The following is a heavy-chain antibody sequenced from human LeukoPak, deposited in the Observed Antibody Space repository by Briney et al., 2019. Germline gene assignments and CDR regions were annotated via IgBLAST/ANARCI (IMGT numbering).Heavy chain of an antibody. D-gene: IGHD3-16*02. V-gene: IGHV1-18*01. CDR3: ARDLSVFFDI. Sequence: ASVKVSCKASGYTFTSYGISWVRQAPGQGIEWMGWISAYNGNTNYAQTLQGRVTMTTDTSTHTANMELRSLRSDDTAVYYCARDLSVFFDIWGQGTMVTVSS. CDR1: GYTFTSYG. CDR2: ISAYNGNT. J-gene: IGHJ3*02.